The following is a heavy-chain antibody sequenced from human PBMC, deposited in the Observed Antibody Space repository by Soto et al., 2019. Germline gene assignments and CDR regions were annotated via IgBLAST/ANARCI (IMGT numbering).Heavy chain of an antibody. Sequence: KPSETLSLTCTVSGGSISSSSYYWGSIRQPPGKGLEWIGSIYYSGSTYSNPSLKSRVTISVDTSKNQFSLKLSSVTAADTAVYYCARHFGELCRAYSYYYMDVWGKGTTVTVSS. J-gene: IGHJ6*03. CDR2: IYYSGST. CDR1: GGSISSSSYY. V-gene: IGHV4-39*01. CDR3: ARHFGELCRAYSYYYMDV. D-gene: IGHD3-10*01.